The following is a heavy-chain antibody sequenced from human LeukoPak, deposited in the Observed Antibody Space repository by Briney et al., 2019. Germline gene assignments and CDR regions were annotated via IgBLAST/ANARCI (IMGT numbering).Heavy chain of an antibody. J-gene: IGHJ4*02. V-gene: IGHV4-38-2*02. CDR2: VSHRGST. D-gene: IGHD3-3*01. CDR3: ARGAEYYAIWRGYAAYSDY. Sequence: PSETLSLTCTVSGYSISNGYYWGWIRPSPGKGLEWVGIVSHRGSTYYNPSVRSRVTISVDRSKQKFSLKLTSVTAADTAVYFCARGAEYYAIWRGYAAYSDYWGQGISVTVSS. CDR1: GYSISNGYY.